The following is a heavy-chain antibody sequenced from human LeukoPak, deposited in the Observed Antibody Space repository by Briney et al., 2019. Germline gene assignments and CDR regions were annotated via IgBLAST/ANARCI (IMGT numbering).Heavy chain of an antibody. D-gene: IGHD4-17*01. CDR1: GFTVSSNY. Sequence: GGSLRLSCAASGFTVSSNYMSWVRQAPGKGLEWVSVIYSGGSTYYADSVKGRFTISRDNSKNTLYLQMNSLRAEDTAVYYCARANRVSYGDYNYSDYWGQGTLVTVSS. CDR3: ARANRVSYGDYNYSDY. V-gene: IGHV3-53*01. CDR2: IYSGGST. J-gene: IGHJ4*02.